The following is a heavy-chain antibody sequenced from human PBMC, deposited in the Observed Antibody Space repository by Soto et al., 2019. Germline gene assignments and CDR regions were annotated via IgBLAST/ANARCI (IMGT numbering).Heavy chain of an antibody. Sequence: EVQLVESGGGLVQPGGSLRLSCAASGFTFSSYSMNWVRQAPAKGLEWVSYISSSSSTIYYADSVKGRFTISRDNAKNSLYLQMTSLRDEDTAVYYCARDYYYVWGSYRAFDYWGQRTLVTVSS. CDR3: ARDYYYVWGSYRAFDY. CDR2: ISSSSSTI. CDR1: GFTFSSYS. V-gene: IGHV3-48*02. J-gene: IGHJ4*02. D-gene: IGHD3-16*02.